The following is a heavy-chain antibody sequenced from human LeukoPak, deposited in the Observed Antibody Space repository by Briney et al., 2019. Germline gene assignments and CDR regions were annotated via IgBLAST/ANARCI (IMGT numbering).Heavy chain of an antibody. CDR2: INHSGST. D-gene: IGHD3-9*01. Sequence: SETLSLTCAVYGGSFSGYYWSWIRQPLGKGLEWIGEINHSGSTNYNPSLKSRVTISVDTSKNQFSLKLSSVTAADTAVYYCARTGGILAGYSVDYWGQGTLVTVSS. J-gene: IGHJ4*02. CDR3: ARTGGILAGYSVDY. CDR1: GGSFSGYY. V-gene: IGHV4-34*01.